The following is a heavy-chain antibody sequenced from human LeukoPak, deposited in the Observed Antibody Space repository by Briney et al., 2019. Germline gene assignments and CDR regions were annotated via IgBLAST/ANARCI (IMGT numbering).Heavy chain of an antibody. Sequence: SETLSLTCTVSGGSISSYYWSWIRQPPGKGLEWIGYIYYSGTTNYNPSLKSRVTISVDTSKNQFSLKLTSVTAADTAVYYCARVSWFPGTSYYYRDVWGRETTVSVSS. J-gene: IGHJ6*03. CDR2: IYYSGTT. CDR3: ARVSWFPGTSYYYRDV. CDR1: GGSISSYY. D-gene: IGHD1-1*01. V-gene: IGHV4-59*01.